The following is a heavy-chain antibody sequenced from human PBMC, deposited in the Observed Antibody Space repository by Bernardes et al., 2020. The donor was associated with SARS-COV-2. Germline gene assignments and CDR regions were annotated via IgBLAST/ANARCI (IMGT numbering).Heavy chain of an antibody. CDR3: ARVWEWELPNPSDAFDI. V-gene: IGHV1-18*01. J-gene: IGHJ3*02. D-gene: IGHD1-26*01. CDR1: GYTFTSYG. CDR2: ISAYNGNT. Sequence: ASVKVSCKASGYTFTSYGISWVRQVPGQGLEWMGWISAYNGNTNYAQKLQGRVTMTTDTSTSTAYMELRSLRSDDTAVYYCARVWEWELPNPSDAFDIWGQGTMVTVSS.